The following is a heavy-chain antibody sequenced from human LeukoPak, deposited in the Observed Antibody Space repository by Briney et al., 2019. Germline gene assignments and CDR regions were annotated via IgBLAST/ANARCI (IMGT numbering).Heavy chain of an antibody. CDR1: GITFSSYG. CDR3: ASAAGAFDF. V-gene: IGHV3-33*01. Sequence: GGSLRLSCEASGITFSSYGIHWVRQAPGKGLEWVAVIWPDGSNKYYADSVKGRFIISRDNSKNTLWLRMNSLRAEDTAVYYCASAAGAFDFWGQGTMVTVSS. J-gene: IGHJ3*01. CDR2: IWPDGSNK. D-gene: IGHD6-13*01.